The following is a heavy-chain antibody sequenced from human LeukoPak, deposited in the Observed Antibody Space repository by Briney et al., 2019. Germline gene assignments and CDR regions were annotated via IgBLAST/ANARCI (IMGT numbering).Heavy chain of an antibody. Sequence: ASVKVSCKASGYTFTSYGISWVRQAPGQGVEWMGWIGANNGKTDYAQTLQGRVTLSTDTSTNTAFMELRSLRYDDTAFYFCARRRVAHGGDSWGQGTLVTVSS. D-gene: IGHD4-23*01. CDR2: IGANNGKT. CDR3: ARRRVAHGGDS. V-gene: IGHV1-18*01. J-gene: IGHJ5*01. CDR1: GYTFTSYG.